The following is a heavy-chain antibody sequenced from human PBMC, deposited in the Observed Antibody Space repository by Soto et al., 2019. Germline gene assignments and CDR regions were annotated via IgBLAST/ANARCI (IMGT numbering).Heavy chain of an antibody. D-gene: IGHD2-21*02. J-gene: IGHJ3*02. Sequence: QVQLQESGPGLVKPSETLSLTCTVSGGSVSSGSYYWSWIRQPPGKGLEWIGYIYYSGSTNYNPSLKSRVTISVDTSKNQFSLKLSSVTAADTAVYYCARGYGGNSVGTDAFDIWGQGTMVTVSS. CDR3: ARGYGGNSVGTDAFDI. CDR2: IYYSGST. V-gene: IGHV4-61*01. CDR1: GGSVSSGSYY.